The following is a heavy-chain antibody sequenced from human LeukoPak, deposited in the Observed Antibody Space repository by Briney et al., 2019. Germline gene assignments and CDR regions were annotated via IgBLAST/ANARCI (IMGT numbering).Heavy chain of an antibody. V-gene: IGHV3-30*04. CDR3: ARDTLGGSYRTLDY. Sequence: GRSLRLSCAASGFTFSSYAMHWVRQAPGKGLEWVAVISYDGSNKYYADSVKGRFTISRDNSKNTLYLQMNSLRAEDTAVYYCARDTLGGSYRTLDYWGQGTLVTVSS. D-gene: IGHD1-26*01. CDR1: GFTFSSYA. CDR2: ISYDGSNK. J-gene: IGHJ4*02.